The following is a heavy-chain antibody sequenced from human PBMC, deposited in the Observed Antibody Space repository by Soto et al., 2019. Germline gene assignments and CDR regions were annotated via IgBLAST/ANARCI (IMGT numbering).Heavy chain of an antibody. V-gene: IGHV6-1*01. Sequence: SQTLSLTCAVSGDSVSSNTVALNLIMQSPSRGLEWLGRSYYRSKWYNDYAVSVKSRITINPDTSKNQFSLQLNSVTPEDTAVYYCAREKWAAAGGINWFDPWGQGTLVTVSS. J-gene: IGHJ5*02. CDR3: AREKWAAAGGINWFDP. D-gene: IGHD6-13*01. CDR2: SYYRSKWYN. CDR1: GDSVSSNTVA.